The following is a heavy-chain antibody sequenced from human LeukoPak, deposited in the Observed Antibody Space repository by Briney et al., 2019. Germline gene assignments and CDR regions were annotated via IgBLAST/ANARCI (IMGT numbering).Heavy chain of an antibody. CDR3: ARDVYSSGWYYFDY. J-gene: IGHJ4*02. CDR1: GFTFSSYA. Sequence: GGSLRLSCAASGFTFSSYAMHWVRQAPGKGLEWVAVISYDGSNKYYADSVKGRFTSSRDNSKNTLYLQMNSLRAEDTAVYYCARDVYSSGWYYFDYWGQGTLVTVSS. D-gene: IGHD6-19*01. V-gene: IGHV3-30*01. CDR2: ISYDGSNK.